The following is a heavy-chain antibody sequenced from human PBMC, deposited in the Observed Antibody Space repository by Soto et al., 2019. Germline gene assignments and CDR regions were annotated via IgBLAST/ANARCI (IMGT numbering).Heavy chain of an antibody. CDR3: ARRPDAFDL. V-gene: IGHV3-23*01. J-gene: IGHJ3*01. Sequence: EVKLLESGGGLVQPGGSLRLSCAASGITFSDYAMSWVRQAPGEGLEWVSTINNSGGSTYYADSVRGRFTISRDNSKKTLYLEMNTLRVDDTAVYYCARRPDAFDLWGQGTMVTVSS. CDR1: GITFSDYA. D-gene: IGHD1-1*01. CDR2: INNSGGST.